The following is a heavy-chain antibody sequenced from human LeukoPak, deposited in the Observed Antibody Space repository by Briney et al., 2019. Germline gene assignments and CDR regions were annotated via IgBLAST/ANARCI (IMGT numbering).Heavy chain of an antibody. CDR3: ARERDDGFDI. CDR2: IWYDGSDK. Sequence: GGSLTLSCAASEFTSSSYGMHWVRQAPGKGLEWVAVIWYDGSDKYYADSVKGRFTISRDNSKNTLYLQMSSLRGDDTAVYYCARERDDGFDIWGQGTMVTVSS. CDR1: EFTSSSYG. J-gene: IGHJ3*02. V-gene: IGHV3-33*01.